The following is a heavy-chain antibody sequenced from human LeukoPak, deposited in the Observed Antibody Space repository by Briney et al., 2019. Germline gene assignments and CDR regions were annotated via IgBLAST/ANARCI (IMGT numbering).Heavy chain of an antibody. D-gene: IGHD3-10*01. J-gene: IGHJ3*02. V-gene: IGHV3-11*01. CDR1: GFTFSDYY. CDR2: ISSSGSTI. Sequence: PGGSLRLSCAASGFTFSDYYMSWIRQAPGKGLEWVSYISSSGSTIYYADSVKGRFTISRDNAKNSLYLQMNSLRAEDTAVYYCARSRITEHNDAFDIWGQGTMVTVSS. CDR3: ARSRITEHNDAFDI.